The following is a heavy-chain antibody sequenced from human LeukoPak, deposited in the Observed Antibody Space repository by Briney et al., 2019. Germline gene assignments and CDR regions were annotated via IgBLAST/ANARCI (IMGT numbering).Heavy chain of an antibody. CDR2: ISSSSYI. Sequence: PGGSLRLSCAASGFTFSSYSMNWVRQAPGKGLEWVSSISSSSYIYYADSVKGRFTISRDNAKNSLYLQMNSLRAEDTAVYYCARDDYYGSGYDWFDPWGQGTLVTVSS. CDR1: GFTFSSYS. D-gene: IGHD3-10*01. V-gene: IGHV3-21*01. J-gene: IGHJ5*02. CDR3: ARDDYYGSGYDWFDP.